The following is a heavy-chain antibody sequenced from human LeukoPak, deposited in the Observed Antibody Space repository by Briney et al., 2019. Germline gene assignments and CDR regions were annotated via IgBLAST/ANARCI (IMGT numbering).Heavy chain of an antibody. Sequence: PGGSLRLSCAASGFTFSSYSMNWVRQAPGKGLEWVSGISASGGATYYADSVKGRFTISRDNSKNTLYLQMDSLKAEDAALYYCAKGNYGEKIDYWGPGTLVTVSS. CDR3: AKGNYGEKIDY. J-gene: IGHJ4*02. CDR2: ISASGGAT. D-gene: IGHD4-17*01. V-gene: IGHV3-23*01. CDR1: GFTFSSYS.